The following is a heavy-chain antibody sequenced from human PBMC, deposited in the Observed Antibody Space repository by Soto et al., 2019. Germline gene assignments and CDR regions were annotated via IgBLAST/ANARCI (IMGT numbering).Heavy chain of an antibody. J-gene: IGHJ1*01. Sequence: ASVKVSCKTSGYPFTTYAMHWVRQARGQRLEWMGWINAGGGDTKYSQRFQGRVIIRRDTAARNVYMQLCSLNPEDTLVYYHARGRVVRGVTTTFQ. CDR3: ARGRVVRGVTTTFQ. CDR2: INAGGGDT. V-gene: IGHV1-3*01. CDR1: GYPFTTYA. D-gene: IGHD3-10*01.